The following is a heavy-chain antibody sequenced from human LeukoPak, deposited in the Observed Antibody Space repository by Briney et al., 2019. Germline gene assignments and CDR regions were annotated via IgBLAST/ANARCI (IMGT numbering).Heavy chain of an antibody. CDR2: IYSGGST. J-gene: IGHJ4*02. Sequence: SGGSLRLSCAASGFTVSSNYMSWVRQAPGKALEWVSVIYSGGSTYYADSVKGRFTTSRDNSKNTLYLQMNSLRAEDTAVYYCVIAARPPFDYWGQGTLVTVSS. D-gene: IGHD6-6*01. CDR3: VIAARPPFDY. CDR1: GFTVSSNY. V-gene: IGHV3-66*02.